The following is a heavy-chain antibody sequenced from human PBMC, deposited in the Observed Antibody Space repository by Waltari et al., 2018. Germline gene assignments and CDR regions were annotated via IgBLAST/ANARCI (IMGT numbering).Heavy chain of an antibody. D-gene: IGHD3-16*02. CDR2: IHWNSGNI. CDR1: GVILEDYI. Sequence: EAHLVESGEGLGQLGGFLNLSCTTSGVILEDYIILLIRQRPGKGLEWVAGIHWNSGNIGYADSVKGRFSISRDNGRSAVYLQLNSLRLEDTALYYCTKEEVGGGSYRASPLTGWGQGTLVSVSS. V-gene: IGHV3-9*01. J-gene: IGHJ4*02. CDR3: TKEEVGGGSYRASPLTG.